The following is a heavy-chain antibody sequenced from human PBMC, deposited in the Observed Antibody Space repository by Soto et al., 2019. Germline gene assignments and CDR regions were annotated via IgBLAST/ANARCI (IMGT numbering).Heavy chain of an antibody. D-gene: IGHD6-19*01. CDR3: AKDPQKWLVQRGYFDY. V-gene: IGHV3-23*01. CDR1: GFNFSNYG. J-gene: IGHJ4*02. CDR2: ISASSINT. Sequence: EVQLLESGGGLVQPGGSLRLSCEASGFNFSNYGMSWVRQAPGKGLEWVSSISASSINTYYADSVKGRFTISRENSNNTLYLQMNSLRDEDTAKYYCAKDPQKWLVQRGYFDYWGQGRLVTVSS.